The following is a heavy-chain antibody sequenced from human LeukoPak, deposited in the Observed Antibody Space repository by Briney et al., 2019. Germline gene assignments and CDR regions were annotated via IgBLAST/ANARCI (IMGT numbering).Heavy chain of an antibody. D-gene: IGHD1-14*01. CDR2: INQGGSDK. CDR1: GFTFSGHW. CDR3: TRDRSRAEDD. Sequence: PGGSLRLSCAASGFTFSGHWMSWVRQAPGKGVEWVANINQGGSDKYYVDSVNGRFTISRDNANNLLYLQMNSLRGEDTAVYYCTRDRSRAEDDWGQGPLVTVSA. V-gene: IGHV3-7*01. J-gene: IGHJ4*02.